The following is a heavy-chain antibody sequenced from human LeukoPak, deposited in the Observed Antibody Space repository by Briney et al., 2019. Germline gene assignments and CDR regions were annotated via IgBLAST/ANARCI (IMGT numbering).Heavy chain of an antibody. Sequence: SVNVSFTASGGTFSIYAISWVRQAPGQGLEWMGGIIPIFGTANYAQKFQGRVTITADESTSTAYMELSSLRSEDTAVYYCARDPREYQLLSRFDPWGQGTLVTVSS. CDR2: IIPIFGTA. CDR3: ARDPREYQLLSRFDP. V-gene: IGHV1-69*13. J-gene: IGHJ5*02. D-gene: IGHD2-2*01. CDR1: GGTFSIYA.